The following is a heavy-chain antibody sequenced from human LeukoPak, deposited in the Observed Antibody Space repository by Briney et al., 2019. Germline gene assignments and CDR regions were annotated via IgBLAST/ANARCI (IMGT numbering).Heavy chain of an antibody. D-gene: IGHD1-1*01. CDR2: ISWNSGSI. CDR3: AKAGYRRRDDAFDI. Sequence: PGGSLRLSCAASGFTFDDYAMHWVRQAPGKGLEWVSGISWNSGSIGYADSVKGRFTISRDNAKNSLYLQMNSLRAEEMALYYWAKAGYRRRDDAFDIGGQGTIVTVSS. CDR1: GFTFDDYA. V-gene: IGHV3-9*03. J-gene: IGHJ3*02.